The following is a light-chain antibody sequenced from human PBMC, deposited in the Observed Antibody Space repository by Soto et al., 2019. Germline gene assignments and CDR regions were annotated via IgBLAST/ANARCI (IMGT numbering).Light chain of an antibody. CDR2: AAS. CDR3: QQSYSTPIT. CDR1: QSISIY. Sequence: EIHMTQTPSSLSASVGDRVTITCGASQSISIYLNWYQQKPGNAPKVLIYAASNLQTGVPSRFSGSGSGTDFTLTISSLQPEDFATYSCQQSYSTPITFGQGTRLEIK. J-gene: IGKJ5*01. V-gene: IGKV1-39*01.